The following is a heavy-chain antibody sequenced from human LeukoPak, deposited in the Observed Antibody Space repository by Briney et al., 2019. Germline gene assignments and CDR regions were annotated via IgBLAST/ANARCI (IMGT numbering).Heavy chain of an antibody. CDR3: ARALRRFNGMDV. CDR2: MNPNSGNT. D-gene: IGHD3-3*01. J-gene: IGHJ6*02. CDR1: GYTFTSYD. Sequence: ASVKVSCKASGYTFTSYDINWVRQATGQGLEWMGWMNPNSGNTGYAQKFQGRVTMTRNTSISTAYMELSSLRSEDTAVYYCARALRRFNGMDVWGQGTTVTVSS. V-gene: IGHV1-8*01.